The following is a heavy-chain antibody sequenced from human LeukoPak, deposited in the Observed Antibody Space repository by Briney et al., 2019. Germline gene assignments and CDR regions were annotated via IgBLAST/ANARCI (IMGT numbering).Heavy chain of an antibody. Sequence: GGSLRLSCSASGFTFSSYAISWVRQAPGKGLEWISYMNSDRHSNTIYYGDTVKGRFTISRDNAKNSLYLQMNSLRDEDTAVYYCARDRDYAFDYWGQGTLVTVSS. J-gene: IGHJ4*02. V-gene: IGHV3-48*02. CDR2: MNSDRHSNTI. CDR3: ARDRDYAFDY. CDR1: GFTFSSYA. D-gene: IGHD4-17*01.